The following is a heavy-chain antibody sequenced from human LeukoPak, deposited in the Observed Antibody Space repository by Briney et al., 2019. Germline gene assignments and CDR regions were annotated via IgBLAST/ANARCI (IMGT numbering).Heavy chain of an antibody. Sequence: GGSLRLSCAASGFTFSSYGMHWVRQAPGKGLEWVAVIWYDGSNKYYADSVKGRFTISRDNSKNTLYLQMNSLRAEDTAVYYCANRGSGGAIDYWGQGTLVTVSS. D-gene: IGHD3-10*01. CDR3: ANRGSGGAIDY. CDR1: GFTFSSYG. J-gene: IGHJ4*02. CDR2: IWYDGSNK. V-gene: IGHV3-33*06.